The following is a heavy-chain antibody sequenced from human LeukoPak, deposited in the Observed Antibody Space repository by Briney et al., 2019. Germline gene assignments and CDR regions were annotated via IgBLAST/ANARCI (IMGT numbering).Heavy chain of an antibody. D-gene: IGHD3-22*01. V-gene: IGHV1-2*02. J-gene: IGHJ4*02. Sequence: ASVKVSCKASGYTFTGYYMHWVRQAPGQGLEWMGWINPNSGGTNYAQKFQGRVTMTRDTSISTAYMELNRLRSDDTAVYYCASRDPTYYYDSSGYYLRGIFDYWGQGTLVTVSS. CDR3: ASRDPTYYYDSSGYYLRGIFDY. CDR1: GYTFTGYY. CDR2: INPNSGGT.